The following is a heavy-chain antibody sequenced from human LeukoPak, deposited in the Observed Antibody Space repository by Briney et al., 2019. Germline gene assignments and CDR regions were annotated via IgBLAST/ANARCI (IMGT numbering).Heavy chain of an antibody. CDR2: IYYSGST. CDR3: ARVTGLAAAES. CDR1: GGSISSYY. Sequence: SETLSLTCTVSGGSISSYYWSWIRQPPGKGLEWIGYIYYSGSTNYNPSLKSRVTISVDTSKNKFSLKLSSVTAADTAVYYCARVTGLAAAESWGQGTLVTVSS. D-gene: IGHD6-13*01. V-gene: IGHV4-59*01. J-gene: IGHJ4*02.